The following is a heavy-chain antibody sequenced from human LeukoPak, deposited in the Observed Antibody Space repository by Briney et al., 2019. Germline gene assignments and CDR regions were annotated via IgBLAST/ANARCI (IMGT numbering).Heavy chain of an antibody. D-gene: IGHD2-2*01. J-gene: IGHJ3*02. Sequence: PSETLSLTCTVSGGSISSYYWSWIRQPPGKGLEWIGYIYYSGSTNYNPSLKSRVTISVDTSKNQFSLKLSSVTAADTAVYYCAREPGVGAFDIWGQGTMVTVSS. CDR3: AREPGVGAFDI. CDR2: IYYSGST. V-gene: IGHV4-59*01. CDR1: GGSISSYY.